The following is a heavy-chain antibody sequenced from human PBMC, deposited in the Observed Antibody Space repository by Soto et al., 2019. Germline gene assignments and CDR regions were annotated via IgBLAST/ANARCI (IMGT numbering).Heavy chain of an antibody. V-gene: IGHV3-48*01. D-gene: IGHD3-9*01. J-gene: IGHJ3*02. Sequence: PGGSLRLSCAASGFTLSSYSMNWVRQAPVNGLEFVSYISSIISTIYYADSVKGRFTISRYNAKNSLYLQMNSLRADDTALYYCARERLGISAFDIWGQGTMVTVSS. CDR1: GFTLSSYS. CDR2: ISSIISTI. CDR3: ARERLGISAFDI.